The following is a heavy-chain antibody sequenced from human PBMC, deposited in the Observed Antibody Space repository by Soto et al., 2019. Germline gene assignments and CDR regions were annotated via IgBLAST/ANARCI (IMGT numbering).Heavy chain of an antibody. Sequence: QVQLQASGPGLVKPSETLSLTCTVSGASMNSYHWSWIRQPAGKGLEWIGHIHSSGITNYNPSLTSRIPMSVDTHKNQFSLRLMSQTPADTAVYYCARDKGVAAESITWFDSWGQGALVTVSS. J-gene: IGHJ5*01. CDR2: IHSSGIT. CDR1: GASMNSYH. V-gene: IGHV4-4*07. D-gene: IGHD6-13*01. CDR3: ARDKGVAAESITWFDS.